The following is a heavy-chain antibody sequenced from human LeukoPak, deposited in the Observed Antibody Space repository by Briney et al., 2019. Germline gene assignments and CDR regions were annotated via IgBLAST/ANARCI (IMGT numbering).Heavy chain of an antibody. Sequence: GGSLRLSCAASGFTFSSYGMHWVRQAPGKGLEWVAVISYDGSNKYYADSVKGRFTISRDNSKNTLYLQMNSLRAEDTAVYYCAKDSSGWFLRYWGQGTLVTVSS. CDR1: GFTFSSYG. D-gene: IGHD6-19*01. CDR2: ISYDGSNK. V-gene: IGHV3-30*18. CDR3: AKDSSGWFLRY. J-gene: IGHJ4*02.